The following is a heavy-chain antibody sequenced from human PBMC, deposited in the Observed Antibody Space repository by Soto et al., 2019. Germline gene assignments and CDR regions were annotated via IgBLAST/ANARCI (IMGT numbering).Heavy chain of an antibody. J-gene: IGHJ3*02. D-gene: IGHD6-13*01. CDR3: AKALFVGYSSSCDAFDI. V-gene: IGHV3-30*18. Sequence: GGSLRLSCAASGFSFSTYGMHWVRQAPGKGLEWVAFISNDGSNKYYADSVKGRFTISRDNSKNTLYLQMNSLRAEDTAVYYCAKALFVGYSSSCDAFDIWGQGTMVTVSS. CDR1: GFSFSTYG. CDR2: ISNDGSNK.